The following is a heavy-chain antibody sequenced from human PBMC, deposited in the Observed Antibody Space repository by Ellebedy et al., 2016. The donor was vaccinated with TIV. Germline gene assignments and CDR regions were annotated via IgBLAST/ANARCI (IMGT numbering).Heavy chain of an antibody. V-gene: IGHV1-8*01. Sequence: ASVKVSXXASGYSFTSYDINWVRQATGQGLEWMGWMNPKSGNTGYAQKFQGRVTMTRNTSISTSYMELGSLRSDDTAVYYCAGGLRDSSSLESWGQGTLVTVSS. CDR2: MNPKSGNT. D-gene: IGHD6-13*01. CDR1: GYSFTSYD. J-gene: IGHJ4*02. CDR3: AGGLRDSSSLES.